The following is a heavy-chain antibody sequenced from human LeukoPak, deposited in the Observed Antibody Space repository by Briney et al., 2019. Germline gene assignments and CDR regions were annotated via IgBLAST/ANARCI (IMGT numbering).Heavy chain of an antibody. CDR3: ARDPNGDYIGAFEF. CDR2: ITSGGAP. D-gene: IGHD4-17*01. CDR1: GFTFSNYA. V-gene: IGHV3-23*01. J-gene: IGHJ3*01. Sequence: GGSLRLACAASGFTFSNYAVMWVRQAPGQGLEWGSAITSGGAPRYADSVKGRFTISRDNSKNTLYLQTNSLRAEDKAQYFCARDPNGDYIGAFEFWGRGTVVTVSS.